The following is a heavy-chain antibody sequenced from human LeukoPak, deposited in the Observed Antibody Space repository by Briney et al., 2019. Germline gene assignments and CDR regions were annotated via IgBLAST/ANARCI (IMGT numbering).Heavy chain of an antibody. CDR3: AKDYSGRHAFDI. J-gene: IGHJ3*02. CDR2: INNSGDST. Sequence: GGSLRLSCAASGFTFSNYAMSWVRQTPGKGLEWVSVINNSGDSTYDADAVKGRFTISRDNSKNTLYLQMNSLRAEDTAVYYCAKDYSGRHAFDIWGQGTMVTVSS. D-gene: IGHD6-19*01. V-gene: IGHV3-23*01. CDR1: GFTFSNYA.